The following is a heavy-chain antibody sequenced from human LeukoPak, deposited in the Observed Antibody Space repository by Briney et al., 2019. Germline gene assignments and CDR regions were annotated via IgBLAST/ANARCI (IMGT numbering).Heavy chain of an antibody. Sequence: GGSLRLSCAASGFTFSSYDMHWVRQATGKGLEWVSAIGTAGDTYYPGSVEGRFTISRENAKNSLYLQMNSLRAGDTAVYYCARGAPGPRRYYYGMDVWGQGTTVTVSS. CDR3: ARGAPGPRRYYYGMDV. J-gene: IGHJ6*02. CDR1: GFTFSSYD. V-gene: IGHV3-13*01. CDR2: IGTAGDT.